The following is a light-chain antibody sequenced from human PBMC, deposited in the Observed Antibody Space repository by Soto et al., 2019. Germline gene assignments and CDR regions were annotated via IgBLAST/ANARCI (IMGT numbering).Light chain of an antibody. Sequence: QLVLTQPPSASGTPGQRVTISCSGSSSNIGSYTVNWFQQLPGTAPKLLIYSNNQRPSGVPDRFSGSKSGTSASLAISGLQSEDEADYYCAAWDDSLNGWVFGGGTKLTVL. CDR2: SNN. V-gene: IGLV1-44*01. J-gene: IGLJ3*02. CDR3: AAWDDSLNGWV. CDR1: SSNIGSYT.